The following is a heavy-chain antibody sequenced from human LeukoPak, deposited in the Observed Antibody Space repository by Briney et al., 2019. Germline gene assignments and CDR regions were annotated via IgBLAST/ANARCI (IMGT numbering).Heavy chain of an antibody. V-gene: IGHV3-21*01. CDR2: ISSSSSYI. CDR3: AKDRCSNGIGCLYYYMDV. D-gene: IGHD2-8*01. CDR1: GFTFSSYS. J-gene: IGHJ6*03. Sequence: GGSLRLSCAAPGFTFSSYSMNWVRQAPGKGLEWVSSISSSSSYIYYADSVKGRFTISRDNAKNSLYLQMNSLRAEDMAVYYCAKDRCSNGIGCLYYYMDVWGKGTMVTISS.